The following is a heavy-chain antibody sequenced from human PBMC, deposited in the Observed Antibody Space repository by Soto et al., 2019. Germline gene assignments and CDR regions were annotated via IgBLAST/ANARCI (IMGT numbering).Heavy chain of an antibody. CDR3: ARDMNTVTTAYFHH. CDR2: ISGSGSNI. V-gene: IGHV3-21*01. CDR1: GFTFSSYW. J-gene: IGHJ1*01. Sequence: GGSLRLSCAASGFTFSSYWMHWVRQAPGKGLVWVSRISGSGSNIYYAGSVKGRFTISRDNAKNSLYLQMSSLRADDTAFYYCARDMNTVTTAYFHHWGQGTPVTVSS. D-gene: IGHD4-17*01.